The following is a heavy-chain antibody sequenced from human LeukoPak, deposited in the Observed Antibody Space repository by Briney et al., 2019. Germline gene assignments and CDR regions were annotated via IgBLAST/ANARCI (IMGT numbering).Heavy chain of an antibody. CDR3: ARGRVGQWLVDAFDI. V-gene: IGHV3-21*01. Sequence: PGGSLRLSCAASGFTFSSYGVNWVRQAPGKGLEWVSSISSSSIYIYYADSLKGRFTISRNNAKNSLYLHIDSLRAEDTAVYYCARGRVGQWLVDAFDIWGQGTMVTVSS. D-gene: IGHD6-19*01. J-gene: IGHJ3*02. CDR2: ISSSSIYI. CDR1: GFTFSSYG.